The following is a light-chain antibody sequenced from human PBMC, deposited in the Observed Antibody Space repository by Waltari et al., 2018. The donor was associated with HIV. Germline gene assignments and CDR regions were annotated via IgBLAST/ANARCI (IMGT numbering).Light chain of an antibody. V-gene: IGLV3-21*04. CDR2: YDS. Sequence: SYVLTQPPSVSVAPGKTAMITCGGNNIGSKSVYWYQQKPGQAPVLVIYYDSGRPSGIPDRFSGSNAGNTATLTSSRVEAGDEADYCCQVWDSSSDHVVFGGGTKLTVL. J-gene: IGLJ2*01. CDR3: QVWDSSSDHVV. CDR1: NIGSKS.